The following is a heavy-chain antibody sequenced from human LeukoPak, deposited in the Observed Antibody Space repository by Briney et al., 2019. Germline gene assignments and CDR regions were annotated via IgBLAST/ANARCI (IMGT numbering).Heavy chain of an antibody. CDR3: ARGPYGYASSATLGSYNWFDP. Sequence: GESLKISCKGSGYSFTNYWIGWVRQMPGKGLEWMGIIYPGDSHTRYSPSFQDPVTISADKSINTAYLQWSSLKASDTAMYYCARGPYGYASSATLGSYNWFDPWGQGTLVTVSS. V-gene: IGHV5-51*01. CDR2: IYPGDSHT. CDR1: GYSFTNYW. J-gene: IGHJ5*02. D-gene: IGHD3-10*01.